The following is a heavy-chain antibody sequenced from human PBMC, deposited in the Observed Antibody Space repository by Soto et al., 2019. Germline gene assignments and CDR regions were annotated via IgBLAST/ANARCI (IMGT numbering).Heavy chain of an antibody. D-gene: IGHD1-1*01. J-gene: IGHJ4*02. CDR1: GFTFSAYW. V-gene: IGHV3-74*01. CDR2: ISDDGSTA. CDR3: ARGPRVSSTGTGAH. Sequence: VGSLRLSGAVSGFTFSAYWMHWVRQVPGKGLTWVSRISDDGSTATYADSVKGRFVISRDNAKNSLYLEMNTLRVDDSGLYYCARGPRVSSTGTGAHWGRGTLVTVS.